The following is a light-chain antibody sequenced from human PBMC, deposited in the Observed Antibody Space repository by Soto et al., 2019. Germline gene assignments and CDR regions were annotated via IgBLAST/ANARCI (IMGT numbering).Light chain of an antibody. Sequence: EIVMTQSPATLSVSPGERATLSCRASQSVNIYLAWYQQKPGQAPRLLIFGASYRATGIPARFSGSGSGTEFNLTISSLQSEDFAVYFCQQYDDWLRLTFGGGTNVEIK. CDR3: QQYDDWLRLT. V-gene: IGKV3D-15*01. CDR2: GAS. CDR1: QSVNIY. J-gene: IGKJ4*01.